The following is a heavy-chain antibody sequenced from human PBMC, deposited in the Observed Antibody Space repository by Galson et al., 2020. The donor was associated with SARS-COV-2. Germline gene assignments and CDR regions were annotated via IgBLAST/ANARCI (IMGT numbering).Heavy chain of an antibody. CDR3: ARDRSIVVAGYYYYYGMDV. J-gene: IGHJ6*02. CDR2: IYYSGST. Sequence: ETSDTLSLTCTVSGGSISSYYWSWIRQHPGKGLEWIGSIYYSGSTNYNPSLKSRVTISVDTSKNQFSLKMSSVTAADTAVYYCARDRSIVVAGYYYYYGMDVWGQGSTVTVSS. V-gene: IGHV4-59*13. D-gene: IGHD6-19*01. CDR1: GGSISSYY.